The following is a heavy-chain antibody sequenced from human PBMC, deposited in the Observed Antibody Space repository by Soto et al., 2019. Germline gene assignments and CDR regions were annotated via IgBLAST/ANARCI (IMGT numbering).Heavy chain of an antibody. CDR3: AKEGYCSSTSCYNWFDP. V-gene: IGHV1-69*13. CDR1: GGTFSSYA. D-gene: IGHD2-2*01. Sequence: SVKVSCKASGGTFSSYAISWVRQAPGQGLEWMGGIIPIFGTANYAQKFQGRVTITADESTSTAYMELSSLRSEDTAVYYCAKEGYCSSTSCYNWFDPWGQGTLVTVSS. J-gene: IGHJ5*02. CDR2: IIPIFGTA.